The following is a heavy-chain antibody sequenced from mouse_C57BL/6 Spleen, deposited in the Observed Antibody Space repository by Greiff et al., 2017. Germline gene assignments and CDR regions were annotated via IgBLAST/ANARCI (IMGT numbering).Heavy chain of an antibody. CDR1: GFSLTSYG. Sequence: VQVVESGPGLVAPSQSLSITCTVSGFSLTSYGVHWVRQPPGKGLEWLVVIWSDGSTTYNSALKSRLSISKDNSKSQVFLKMNSLQTDDTAMYYCARHGIYYDYDGGVMDYWGQGTSVTVSS. V-gene: IGHV2-6-1*01. J-gene: IGHJ4*01. CDR3: ARHGIYYDYDGGVMDY. D-gene: IGHD2-4*01. CDR2: IWSDGST.